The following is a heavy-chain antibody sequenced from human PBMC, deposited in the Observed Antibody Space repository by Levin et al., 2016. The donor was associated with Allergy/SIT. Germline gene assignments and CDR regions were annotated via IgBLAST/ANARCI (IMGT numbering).Heavy chain of an antibody. CDR2: ISYDGSNK. CDR1: GFTFSSYA. Sequence: GESLKISCAASGFTFSSYAMHWVRQAPGKGLEWVAVISYDGSNKYYADSVKGRFTISRDNSKNTLYLQMNSLRAEDTAVYYCARDVYGNLYYFDYWGQGTLVTVSS. V-gene: IGHV3-30-3*01. CDR3: ARDVYGNLYYFDY. J-gene: IGHJ4*02. D-gene: IGHD1-14*01.